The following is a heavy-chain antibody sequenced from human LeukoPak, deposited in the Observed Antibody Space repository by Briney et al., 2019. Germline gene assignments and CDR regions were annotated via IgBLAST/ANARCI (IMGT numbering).Heavy chain of an antibody. CDR1: GFTFSTYW. V-gene: IGHV3-7*01. CDR2: IKQDGSAK. Sequence: GGSLRLSCAASGFTFSTYWMSWVRQAPGKGLEWVANIKQDGSAKYYMDSVKGRFTISRDNAKNSLYLQMNSLRAEDTAVYYCARDYSYDSPGPINYWGQGTLVTVSS. CDR3: ARDYSYDSPGPINY. D-gene: IGHD3-22*01. J-gene: IGHJ4*02.